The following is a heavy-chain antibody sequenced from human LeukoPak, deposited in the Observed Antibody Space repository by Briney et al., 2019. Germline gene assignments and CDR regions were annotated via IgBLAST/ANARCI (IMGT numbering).Heavy chain of an antibody. CDR1: GYTFTSYD. CDR2: MNPNSGNT. V-gene: IGHV1-8*01. Sequence: GASVKLSCKASGYTFTSYDINWVRQATGQGLEWMGWMNPNSGNTGYAQKFQGRVTMTRNTSISTAYMELSSLRSEDTAVYYCASWGDSSGWYYFDYWGQGTLVTVSS. CDR3: ASWGDSSGWYYFDY. D-gene: IGHD6-19*01. J-gene: IGHJ4*02.